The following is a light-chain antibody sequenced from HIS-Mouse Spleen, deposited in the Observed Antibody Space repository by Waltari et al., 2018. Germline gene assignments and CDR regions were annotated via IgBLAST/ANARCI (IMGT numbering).Light chain of an antibody. CDR2: LGS. CDR3: MQALQTPWT. CDR1: QSHRHSNGSTY. V-gene: IGKV2-28*01. Sequence: DIVMTQSPLSLPVTPGEPASISCRSSQSHRHSNGSTYVDWYLQKPGQSPQLLIYLGSNRASGVPDRFSGSGSGTDFTLKISRVEAEDVGVYYCMQALQTPWTFGQGTKLEIK. J-gene: IGKJ2*01.